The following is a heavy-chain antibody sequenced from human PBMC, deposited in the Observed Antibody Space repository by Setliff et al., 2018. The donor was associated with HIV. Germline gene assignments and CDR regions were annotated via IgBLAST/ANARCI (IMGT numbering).Heavy chain of an antibody. Sequence: ASVKVSCKASGYTFSSYYMHWVRQAPGQGLEWMGIINPGGGSTAYPQKFQGRVTMTRDTSTSTAYMELNSLRSEDTAVYYCARGSASGSYSYYYGMDVWGQGTTVTVSS. CDR3: ARGSASGSYSYYYGMDV. CDR2: INPGGGST. CDR1: GYTFSSYY. V-gene: IGHV1-46*01. D-gene: IGHD3-10*01. J-gene: IGHJ6*02.